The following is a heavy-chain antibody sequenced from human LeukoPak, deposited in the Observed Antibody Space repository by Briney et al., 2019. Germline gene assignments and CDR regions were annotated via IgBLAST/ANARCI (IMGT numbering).Heavy chain of an antibody. D-gene: IGHD3-3*01. J-gene: IGHJ4*02. CDR3: ARDGDDFWSGYWDYFDY. CDR1: GYTFTSYY. V-gene: IGHV1-46*01. CDR2: INPSGGST. Sequence: ASVKVSCKASGYTFTSYYMHWVRQAPGQGLEWMGIINPSGGSTSYAQKFQGRVTMTRDTSTSTVYMELSSLRSEDTAVYYCARDGDDFWSGYWDYFDYWGQGTLVTVSS.